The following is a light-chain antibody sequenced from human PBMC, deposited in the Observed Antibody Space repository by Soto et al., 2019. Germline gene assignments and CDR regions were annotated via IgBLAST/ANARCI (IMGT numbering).Light chain of an antibody. Sequence: QSVLTQPPSVSGTPGQSVTISCSGTSSNIGSNYVNWYQQLPGTAPKLLIHSNGQRPSGVPDRFSGSKSGTSASLAISGLQSHDEADYYCSSYTSSNTFYVFGTGTKLTVL. J-gene: IGLJ1*01. CDR1: SSNIGSNY. CDR3: SSYTSSNTFYV. V-gene: IGLV1-44*01. CDR2: SNG.